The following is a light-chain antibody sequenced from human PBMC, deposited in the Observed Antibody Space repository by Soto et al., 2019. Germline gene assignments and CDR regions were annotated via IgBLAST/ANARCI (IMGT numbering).Light chain of an antibody. CDR1: SSDFGSYKY. CDR3: SSYTSSSTYV. V-gene: IGLV2-14*01. CDR2: DVS. J-gene: IGLJ1*01. Sequence: QSALTQPASVSGSPGQSITISCTGTSSDFGSYKYVSWYQQHPGKAPKLMIHDVSNRPSGVSNRFSGSKSGNTASLTISGLQAEDEADYYCSSYTSSSTYVFGNGTKVTVL.